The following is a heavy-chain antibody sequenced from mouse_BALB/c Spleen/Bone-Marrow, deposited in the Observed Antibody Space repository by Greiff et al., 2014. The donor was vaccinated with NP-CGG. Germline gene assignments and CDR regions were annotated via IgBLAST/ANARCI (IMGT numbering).Heavy chain of an antibody. CDR2: IDPANGNT. J-gene: IGHJ3*01. D-gene: IGHD1-1*01. Sequence: EVQLQQSGAELVKPGASVKLSCTASGFNIKDTYMHWVKQRPEQGLEWIGRIDPANGNTKYDPNFQGKATITADKSSNTAYLQLSSLTSEDTAVYYCAPYYYGSSQFAYWGQGTLVTVSA. CDR3: APYYYGSSQFAY. V-gene: IGHV14-3*02. CDR1: GFNIKDTY.